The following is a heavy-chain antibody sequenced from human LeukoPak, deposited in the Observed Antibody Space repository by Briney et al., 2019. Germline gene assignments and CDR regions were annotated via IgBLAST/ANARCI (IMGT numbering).Heavy chain of an antibody. V-gene: IGHV1-24*01. CDR1: GYTLTELS. J-gene: IGHJ4*02. Sequence: ASVKVSCKVSGYTLTELSMHWVRQAPGKGLEWMGGFDPEDGETIYAQKFQGRVPMTRDTSTSTVYMELSSLRSEDTAVYYCARDVVSTRDGYNDQPLYYLDYWGQGTLVTVSS. D-gene: IGHD5-24*01. CDR3: ARDVVSTRDGYNDQPLYYLDY. CDR2: FDPEDGET.